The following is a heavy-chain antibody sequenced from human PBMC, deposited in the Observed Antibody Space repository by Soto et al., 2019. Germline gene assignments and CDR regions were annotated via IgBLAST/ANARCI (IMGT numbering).Heavy chain of an antibody. J-gene: IGHJ4*02. CDR3: ARHNYGSGSTYFDY. V-gene: IGHV4-4*02. Sequence: PSETLSLTCAVSGDSISSSYWWSWVRQSPGKGLEWIGEIFHRGGTNYNPSLKSRVTISVDKSKNQFSLNLSSVTAADTAVYYCARHNYGSGSTYFDYWGQGTLVTVSS. CDR1: GDSISSSYW. D-gene: IGHD3-10*01. CDR2: IFHRGGT.